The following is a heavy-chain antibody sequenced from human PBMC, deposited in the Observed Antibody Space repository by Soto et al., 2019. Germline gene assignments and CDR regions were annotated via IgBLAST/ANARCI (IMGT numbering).Heavy chain of an antibody. Sequence: SETLSLTCTVSGGSISSGGYYWSWIRQHPGKGLEWIGYIYYSGSTYYNPSLKSRVTISVDTSKNQFSLKLSSVTAADTAVYYCARTKSPVRGVKLYYFDYWGQGTLVTV. CDR2: IYYSGST. J-gene: IGHJ4*02. CDR3: ARTKSPVRGVKLYYFDY. CDR1: GGSISSGGYY. V-gene: IGHV4-31*03. D-gene: IGHD3-10*01.